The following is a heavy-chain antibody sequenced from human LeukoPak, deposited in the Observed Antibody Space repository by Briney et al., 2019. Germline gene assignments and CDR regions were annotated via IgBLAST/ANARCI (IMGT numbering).Heavy chain of an antibody. D-gene: IGHD1-14*01. J-gene: IGHJ4*02. V-gene: IGHV4-59*11. CDR1: GGSISSHY. CDR3: ARGGITSFDY. Sequence: SETLSLTCTVSGGSISSHYWSWIRQPPGKGLECIGYIYTSGSTNYNPSLKSRVTISIDTSKNQFSLQLSSVTAADTAVYYCARGGITSFDYWGQGTLVTVSS. CDR2: IYTSGST.